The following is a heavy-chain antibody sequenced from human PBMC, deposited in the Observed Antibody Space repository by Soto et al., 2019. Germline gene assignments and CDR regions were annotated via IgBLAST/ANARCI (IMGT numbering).Heavy chain of an antibody. D-gene: IGHD2-8*01. CDR2: IIPMFRRT. J-gene: IGHJ6*02. CDR1: GGTISSYT. V-gene: IGHV1-69*13. Sequence: SVKVSCKASGGTISSYTINWMRQAPGQGLEWMGSIIPMFRRTNYAQKFQDRVTIIADESATTAYMQLNSLTSEDTALYYCAREMGPERRLDVWGQGTTVTLSS. CDR3: AREMGPERRLDV.